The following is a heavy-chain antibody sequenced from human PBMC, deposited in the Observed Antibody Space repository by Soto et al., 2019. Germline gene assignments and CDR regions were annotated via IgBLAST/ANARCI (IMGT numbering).Heavy chain of an antibody. V-gene: IGHV3-33*01. J-gene: IGHJ6*02. CDR2: IWNDGNGY. CDR1: GFNFNNYG. Sequence: QVQLVESGGGVVQPGRSLRLSCAASGFNFNNYGMHWVRQAPGKGLEWVAVIWNDGNGYYYANSVKGRFTISRDNSKNTLFLQMCSLRADDTAVYYCARRQISPPTRGAASARGGMDVWGQGTTVTVSS. D-gene: IGHD6-13*01. CDR3: ARRQISPPTRGAASARGGMDV.